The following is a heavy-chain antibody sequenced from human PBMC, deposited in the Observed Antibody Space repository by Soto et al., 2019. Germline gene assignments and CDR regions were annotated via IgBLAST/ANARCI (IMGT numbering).Heavy chain of an antibody. CDR2: IYYSGST. CDR3: ARRHSDPYYYYMDV. CDR1: GGSISSYY. Sequence: SETLSLTCTVSGGSISSYYWSWIRQPPGKGLEWIGYIYYSGSTNYTPSLKSRVTISVDTSKNQFSLKLSSVTAADTAVYYCARRHSDPYYYYMDVWGKGTTVTVSS. V-gene: IGHV4-59*08. J-gene: IGHJ6*03. D-gene: IGHD5-18*01.